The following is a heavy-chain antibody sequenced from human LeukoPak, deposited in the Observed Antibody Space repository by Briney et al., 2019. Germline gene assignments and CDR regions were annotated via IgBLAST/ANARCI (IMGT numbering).Heavy chain of an antibody. J-gene: IGHJ6*02. CDR1: GYTFTSYY. Sequence: ASVKVSRKASGYTFTSYYMHWVRQAPGQGLEWMGIINPSGGSTSYAQKFQGRVTMTRDTSTSTVYMELSSLRSEDTAVYYCARDGCSGGSCYGDYYYYGMDVWGQGTTVTVSS. CDR3: ARDGCSGGSCYGDYYYYGMDV. V-gene: IGHV1-46*01. D-gene: IGHD2-15*01. CDR2: INPSGGST.